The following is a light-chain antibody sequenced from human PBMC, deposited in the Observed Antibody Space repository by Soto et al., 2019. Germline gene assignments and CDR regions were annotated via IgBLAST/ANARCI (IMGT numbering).Light chain of an antibody. CDR3: GIWDSSLSAGV. CDR2: DNN. CDR1: SSNIGNNY. J-gene: IGLJ3*02. Sequence: QSVLTQPPSVSAAPGQKVTISCSGSSSNIGNNYVSWYQQLPGTAPKLLIYDNNKRPSGIPDRFSGSKSGTSATLGITGHQTGHEADYYCGIWDSSLSAGVFGGGTKLTVL. V-gene: IGLV1-51*01.